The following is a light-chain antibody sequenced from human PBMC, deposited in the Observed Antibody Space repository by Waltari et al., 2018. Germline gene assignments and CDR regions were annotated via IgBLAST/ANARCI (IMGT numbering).Light chain of an antibody. CDR3: QSYDTSLSGSRV. CDR1: NSNLGAGYD. CDR2: AKP. V-gene: IGLV1-40*01. J-gene: IGLJ2*01. Sequence: QSVLTQPPSVSGAPGQRVTISCTGSNSNLGAGYDVQWYQQLPGTAPKLLIYAKPHGPSGVPDRFSGYKSGTSASLAITGLQAEDEADYYCQSYDTSLSGSRVFGGGTKLTVL.